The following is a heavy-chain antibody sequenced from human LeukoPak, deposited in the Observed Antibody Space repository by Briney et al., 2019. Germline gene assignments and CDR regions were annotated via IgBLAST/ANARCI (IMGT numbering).Heavy chain of an antibody. J-gene: IGHJ4*02. CDR2: VHTSRST. CDR3: ARVYCSSTSCLFDY. V-gene: IGHV4-4*07. Sequence: SETLSLTCTVSGGSISSYYWSWIRQPAGKGLEWIGRVHTSRSTNYNPSLKSRVTMSVDTSKNQFSLKLSSVTAADTAVYYCARVYCSSTSCLFDYWGQGTLVTVSS. CDR1: GGSISSYY. D-gene: IGHD2-2*01.